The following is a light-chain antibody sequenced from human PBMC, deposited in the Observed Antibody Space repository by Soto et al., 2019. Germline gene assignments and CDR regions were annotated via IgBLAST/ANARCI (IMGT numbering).Light chain of an antibody. CDR3: QQYYSTPLT. J-gene: IGKJ3*01. V-gene: IGKV4-1*01. CDR2: WAS. Sequence: DIVMTQSPDSLAVSLGERATINCKSSQNVLFSSNNKNYLAWYQQKPGQPPKLLIYWASTRESGVPDRFSGGGSGTDFTLTISSLQAEDVAVYYCQQYYSTPLTFGPGTRVD. CDR1: QNVLFSSNNKNY.